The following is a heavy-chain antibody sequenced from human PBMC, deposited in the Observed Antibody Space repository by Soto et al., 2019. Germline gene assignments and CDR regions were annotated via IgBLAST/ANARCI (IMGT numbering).Heavy chain of an antibody. J-gene: IGHJ6*02. V-gene: IGHV4-34*01. CDR1: SGSFSGHY. D-gene: IGHD3-3*01. CDR3: ARYSALRFLGYYYGLDV. Sequence: SETLSLPCAVYSGSFSGHYWNWIRQPPGKGLEWIGEINHSGNTNYNPSLKSRVIISIDMSKNQFSLTLSSVTAADTAVYYCARYSALRFLGYYYGLDVWGQGTTVTVSS. CDR2: INHSGNT.